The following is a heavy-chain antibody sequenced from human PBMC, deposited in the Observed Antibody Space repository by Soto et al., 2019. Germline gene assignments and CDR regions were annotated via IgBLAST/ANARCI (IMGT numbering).Heavy chain of an antibody. V-gene: IGHV4-31*03. CDR2: IYYSGST. D-gene: IGHD4-17*01. CDR1: GGSISSGGYY. J-gene: IGHJ4*02. CDR3: ARGFLPDYGDYVFDY. Sequence: QVQLQESGPGLVKPSQTLSLTCTVSGGSISSGGYYWSWIRQHPGKGLEWIGYIYYSGSTYYNPPLKSRVTISVDTSKNQFSLKLSSVTAADTAVYYCARGFLPDYGDYVFDYWGQGTLVTVSS.